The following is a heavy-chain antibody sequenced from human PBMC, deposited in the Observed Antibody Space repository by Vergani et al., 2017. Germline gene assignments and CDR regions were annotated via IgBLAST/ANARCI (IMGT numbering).Heavy chain of an antibody. CDR2: LNWNGVDT. J-gene: IGHJ4*02. CDR1: GFTFDFYG. V-gene: IGHV3-20*04. CDR3: VGEFSSGSREFDS. D-gene: IGHD6-19*01. Sequence: EVQLVESGGAVVRPGGSLRLSCEASGFTFDFYGFSWVRQAPGKGLEWVSGLNWNGVDTDHADSVRGRFTVSRDNAKKSLYLQMNSLRVEDTALYYCVGEFSSGSREFDSWGRGTLVTVSS.